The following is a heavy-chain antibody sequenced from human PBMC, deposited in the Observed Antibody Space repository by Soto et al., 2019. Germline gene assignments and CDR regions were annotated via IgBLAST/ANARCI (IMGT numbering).Heavy chain of an antibody. CDR2: INAASGNT. CDR3: ARGRALFHFDN. D-gene: IGHD3-10*02. Sequence: QVQLVQSGAEVKKPGASVKVSCKASGYTFTNYVMYWVRQAPGQSLEWVGWINAASGNTKYSQKFQDRVTLTRDTSATTVFMEMSSLGLEDTAVYFCARGRALFHFDNWGQGTPVTVSS. V-gene: IGHV1-3*01. CDR1: GYTFTNYV. J-gene: IGHJ4*02.